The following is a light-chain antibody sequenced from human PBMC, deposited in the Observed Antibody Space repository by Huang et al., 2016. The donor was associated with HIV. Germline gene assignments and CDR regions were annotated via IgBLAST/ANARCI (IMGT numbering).Light chain of an antibody. CDR1: QSISSNH. CDR3: QQYGGSWT. V-gene: IGKV3-20*01. CDR2: GAL. Sequence: ELVLTQSPGTLSLSPGERATLSCRASQSISSNHLAWFQQKFGQAPRLLIYGALHRANDIPDRVSGSGSGADFTLTITRRENEDFARYYCQQYGGSWTFGQGTRLEIK. J-gene: IGKJ2*01.